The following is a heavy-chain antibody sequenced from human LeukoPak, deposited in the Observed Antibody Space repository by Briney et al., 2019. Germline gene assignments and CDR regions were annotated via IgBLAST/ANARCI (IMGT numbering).Heavy chain of an antibody. CDR1: GYTFTSYG. CDR2: ISAYNGNT. CDR3: ARYTIFGYPRYYYYMDA. J-gene: IGHJ6*03. Sequence: GASVKVSCKASGYTFTSYGISWVRQAPGQGLEWMGWISAYNGNTNYAQKLQGRVTMTTDTSTSTAYMELRSLRSDDTAVYYCARYTIFGYPRYYYYMDAWGKGTTVTVSS. D-gene: IGHD3-3*01. V-gene: IGHV1-18*01.